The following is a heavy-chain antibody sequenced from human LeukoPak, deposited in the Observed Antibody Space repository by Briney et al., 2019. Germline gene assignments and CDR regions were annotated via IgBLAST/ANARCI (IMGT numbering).Heavy chain of an antibody. Sequence: SVKASCKASGGTFSSYAISWVRQAPGQGLEWMGGIIPIFGTANYAQKFQGRVTITADESTSTAYMELSSLRSEDTAVYYCARGDWNYYWFDPWGQGTLVTVSS. CDR3: ARGDWNYYWFDP. CDR2: IIPIFGTA. CDR1: GGTFSSYA. D-gene: IGHD1-7*01. J-gene: IGHJ5*02. V-gene: IGHV1-69*01.